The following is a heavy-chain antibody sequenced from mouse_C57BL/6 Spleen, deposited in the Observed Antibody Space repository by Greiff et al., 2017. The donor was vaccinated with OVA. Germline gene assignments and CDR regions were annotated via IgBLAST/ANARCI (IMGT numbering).Heavy chain of an antibody. CDR1: GYTFTSYW. Sequence: QVQLQQPGAELVKPGASVKLSCKASGYTFTSYWMHWVKQRPGQGLEWIGMIHPNSGSTNYNEKFKSKATLTVDKSSSTAYMQLSSLTSEDSAVYYCARVYDGYQAWFAYWGQGTLVTVSA. CDR2: IHPNSGST. CDR3: ARVYDGYQAWFAY. V-gene: IGHV1-64*01. D-gene: IGHD2-3*01. J-gene: IGHJ3*01.